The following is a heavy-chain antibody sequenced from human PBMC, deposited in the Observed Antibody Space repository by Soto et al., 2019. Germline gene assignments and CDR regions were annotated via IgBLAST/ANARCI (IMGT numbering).Heavy chain of an antibody. CDR2: ISLDGSHK. J-gene: IGHJ4*02. Sequence: QVQLVESGGGVVQPGRSLRLSCAASGFTFSSYGMHWVRQAPGKGLEWVAIISLDGSHKHYSDSVKGRFTISRDNSKNPLYLQMNSLRAEDTAVYYCAKPWHLGSYFDYWGQGTLVTVSS. CDR3: AKPWHLGSYFDY. CDR1: GFTFSSYG. D-gene: IGHD3-16*01. V-gene: IGHV3-30*18.